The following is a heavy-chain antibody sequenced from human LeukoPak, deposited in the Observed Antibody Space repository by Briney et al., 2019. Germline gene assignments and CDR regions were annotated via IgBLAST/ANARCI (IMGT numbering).Heavy chain of an antibody. CDR2: INDSGGST. J-gene: IGHJ4*02. D-gene: IGHD3-22*01. CDR3: ARDPNSQYYYDSTSYFDY. CDR1: GFTFSSYA. Sequence: QPGGSLRLSCAASGFTFSSYAMTWVRQAPGKGLEWVSGINDSGGSTYYADSVKGRFTISRDNSKNTLYMQMNSLRAEDTAVYYCARDPNSQYYYDSTSYFDYWGQGTLVTVSS. V-gene: IGHV3-23*01.